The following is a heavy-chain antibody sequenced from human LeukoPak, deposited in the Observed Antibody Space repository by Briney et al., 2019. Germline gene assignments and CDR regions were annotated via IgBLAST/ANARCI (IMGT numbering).Heavy chain of an antibody. V-gene: IGHV1-46*01. D-gene: IGHD5-18*01. Sequence: ASVKVSCKASGYTFTSYYMHWVRQAPGQGLEWMGIINPSGGSTSYAQKFQGRVTMTRDTSTSTVYMELSSLRSEDTAVYYCARFTRVDTAMAYYFDYWGQGTLVTVSS. CDR2: INPSGGST. CDR3: ARFTRVDTAMAYYFDY. J-gene: IGHJ4*02. CDR1: GYTFTSYY.